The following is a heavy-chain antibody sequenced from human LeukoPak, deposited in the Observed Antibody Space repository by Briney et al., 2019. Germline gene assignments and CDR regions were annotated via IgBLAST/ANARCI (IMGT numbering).Heavy chain of an antibody. V-gene: IGHV4-59*01. D-gene: IGHD1-26*01. Sequence: SETLSLTCTVSGGSISSYYWSWIRQPPGKGLEWIGYIYNSGSTNYNPSLKSRVTISVDTSKNQFSLKLSSVTAADTAMYYCARDSSDGSYFDYWGQGTLVTVSS. CDR2: IYNSGST. CDR3: ARDSSDGSYFDY. J-gene: IGHJ4*02. CDR1: GGSISSYY.